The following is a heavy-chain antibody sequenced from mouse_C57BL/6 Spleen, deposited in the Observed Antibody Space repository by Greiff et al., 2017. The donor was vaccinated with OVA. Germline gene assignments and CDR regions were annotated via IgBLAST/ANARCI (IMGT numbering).Heavy chain of an antibody. D-gene: IGHD1-3*01. J-gene: IGHJ2*01. V-gene: IGHV1-15*01. CDR2: IDPETGGT. CDR1: GYTFTDYE. CDR3: TRWEETGTERVFDY. Sequence: QVQLQQSGAELVRPGASVTLSCKASGYTFTDYEMHWVKQTPVHGLEWIGAIDPETGGTAYNQKFKGKAILTADKSSSTAYMELRSLTSGDSAVYSGTRWEETGTERVFDYWGQGTTLTVSS.